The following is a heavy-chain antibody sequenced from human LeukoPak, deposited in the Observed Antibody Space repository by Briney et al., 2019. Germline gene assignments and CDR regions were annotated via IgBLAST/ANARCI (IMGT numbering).Heavy chain of an antibody. CDR1: GFTLSSYA. CDR2: ISGSGGST. Sequence: GGSLRLSCAASGFTLSSYAMSWVHQAPGKGLEWVSAISGSGGSTYYADSVKGRFTISRDNSKNTLYLQMNSLRAEDTAVYYCAKDGVTMIGRGTYFDYWGQGTLVTVSS. CDR3: AKDGVTMIGRGTYFDY. V-gene: IGHV3-23*01. J-gene: IGHJ4*02. D-gene: IGHD3-22*01.